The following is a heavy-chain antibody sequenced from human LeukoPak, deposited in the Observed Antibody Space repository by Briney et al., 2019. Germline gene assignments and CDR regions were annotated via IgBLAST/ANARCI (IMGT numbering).Heavy chain of an antibody. V-gene: IGHV5-10-1*01. J-gene: IGHJ5*02. CDR3: ARGGKSAYGWFDP. CDR2: IDPSDSYT. CDR1: GYSFTSYW. D-gene: IGHD5-12*01. Sequence: GESLKISCKGSGYSFTSYWISWVRQMPGKGLEWMGTIDPSDSYTNYSLSFQGHVTISADKSISTAYLQWSSLKASDTAMYYCARGGKSAYGWFDPWGQGALVTVSS.